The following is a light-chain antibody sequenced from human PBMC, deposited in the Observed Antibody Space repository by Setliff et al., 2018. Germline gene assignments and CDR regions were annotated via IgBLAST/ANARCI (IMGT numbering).Light chain of an antibody. J-gene: IGLJ1*01. Sequence: QSVLAQPASVSGSPGQSITISCTGTTSDVGTFDLVSWYRQHPGKAPKLMIYEVNKRPSGVSNRFSGSKSGNTASLTISGLQAEDEADYYCCSYAGDSCYAFGTGTKVTVL. CDR2: EVN. CDR3: CSYAGDSCYA. V-gene: IGLV2-23*02. CDR1: TSDVGTFDL.